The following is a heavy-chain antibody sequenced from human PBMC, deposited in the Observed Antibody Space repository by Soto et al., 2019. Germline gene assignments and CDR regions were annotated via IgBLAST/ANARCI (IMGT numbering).Heavy chain of an antibody. V-gene: IGHV4-30-4*01. CDR3: ASVTSGYDPYYYYGMDV. Sequence: QVQLQESDPGLVKPSQTLSLTCTVSGGSISSGDYYWSWIRQPPGKGLEWIGYIYYSGSTYYNPSLKSRVTISVDTSKNQFSLKLSSVTAADTAVYYCASVTSGYDPYYYYGMDVWGQGTTVTVSS. CDR2: IYYSGST. J-gene: IGHJ6*02. D-gene: IGHD5-12*01. CDR1: GGSISSGDYY.